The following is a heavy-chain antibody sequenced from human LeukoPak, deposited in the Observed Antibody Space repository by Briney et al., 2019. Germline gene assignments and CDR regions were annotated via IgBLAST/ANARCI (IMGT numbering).Heavy chain of an antibody. D-gene: IGHD6-19*01. CDR3: ARAFGSGWPPPGFDY. J-gene: IGHJ4*02. CDR2: ISSSSRTI. V-gene: IGHV3-48*01. Sequence: GGSLRLSCAASGFTFSTYSMNWVRQAPGKGLEWVSYISSSSRTIYYADSVKGRFTISRDNAKNSLYLQMNSLRAEDTAVYYCARAFGSGWPPPGFDYWGQGTLVTVSS. CDR1: GFTFSTYS.